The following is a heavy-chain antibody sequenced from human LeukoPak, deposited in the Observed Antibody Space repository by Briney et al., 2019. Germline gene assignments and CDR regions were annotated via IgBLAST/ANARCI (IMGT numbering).Heavy chain of an antibody. CDR3: VKDWRDESNCGGDCLQY. D-gene: IGHD2-21*02. J-gene: IGHJ4*02. CDR1: GFTFSAYS. Sequence: GGSLRLSCVASGFTFSAYSMTWVRQAPGKGLDWVSSISVSGGGTYYADSVRGRFTISRDNSKNTLYLHMNSLRAEDTAVYYCVKDWRDESNCGGDCLQYWGQGALVTVSS. CDR2: ISVSGGGT. V-gene: IGHV3-23*01.